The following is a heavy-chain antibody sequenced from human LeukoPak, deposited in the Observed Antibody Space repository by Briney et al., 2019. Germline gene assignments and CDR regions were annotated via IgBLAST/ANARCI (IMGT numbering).Heavy chain of an antibody. CDR2: INHSGST. J-gene: IGHJ4*02. V-gene: IGHV4-34*01. Sequence: SETLSLTCAVYGGSFSGYYWSWIRQPPGKGLEWIGEINHSGSTHYNPSLKRRVTISVDTSKNQFSLKLNSVTAADTALYFCARDDTYFYDSNGHGFDFWGQGTLVTVSS. CDR1: GGSFSGYY. D-gene: IGHD3-22*01. CDR3: ARDDTYFYDSNGHGFDF.